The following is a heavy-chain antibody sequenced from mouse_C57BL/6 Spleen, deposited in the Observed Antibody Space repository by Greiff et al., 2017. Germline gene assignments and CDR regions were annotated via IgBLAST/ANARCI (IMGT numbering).Heavy chain of an antibody. V-gene: IGHV1-53*01. Sequence: QVQLQQPGTELVKPGASVKLSCKASGYTFTSYWMHWVMQRPGQGLEWIGNINPSNGGTNYKEKFKSKATLTVDNSTSTSYMQLSSLTSEDSAVYYCAIYDYPPLFAYWSQGTLVTVSA. D-gene: IGHD2-4*01. CDR3: AIYDYPPLFAY. J-gene: IGHJ3*01. CDR1: GYTFTSYW. CDR2: INPSNGGT.